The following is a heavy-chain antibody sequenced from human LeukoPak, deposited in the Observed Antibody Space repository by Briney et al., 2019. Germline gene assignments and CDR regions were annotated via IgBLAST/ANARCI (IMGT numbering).Heavy chain of an antibody. D-gene: IGHD5-18*01. Sequence: SETLSLTCTVSGGSISSYYWSWIRLPPGKGLEWIGYIYYTGATYYNPFLKSRVTISLDTSKNQFSLKLSSVTAADAAVYYCARAGYSYGTGYYFDYWGEGALVTVSS. CDR1: GGSISSYY. V-gene: IGHV4-59*01. J-gene: IGHJ4*02. CDR3: ARAGYSYGTGYYFDY. CDR2: IYYTGAT.